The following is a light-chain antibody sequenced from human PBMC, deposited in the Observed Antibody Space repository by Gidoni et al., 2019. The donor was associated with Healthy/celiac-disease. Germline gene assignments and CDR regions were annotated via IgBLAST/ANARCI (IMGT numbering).Light chain of an antibody. CDR1: QSVLYSSNHKNY. CDR2: WAS. V-gene: IGKV4-1*01. J-gene: IGKJ2*01. CDR3: QQYYSTPYT. Sequence: DIVMTQSPDSLAVSLGERATINCKSSQSVLYSSNHKNYLAWYQQKPGQPPKLLIYWASTREPGVPDRFSGSGSGTDFTLTISSLQAEDVAVYYCQQYYSTPYTFGQGTKLEIK.